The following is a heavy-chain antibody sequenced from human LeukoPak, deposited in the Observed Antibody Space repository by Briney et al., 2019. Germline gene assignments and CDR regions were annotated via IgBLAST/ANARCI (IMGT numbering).Heavy chain of an antibody. CDR2: INHSAST. CDR3: AREYYDILTGYKRIDY. CDR1: GGSFSAYY. V-gene: IGHV4-34*01. D-gene: IGHD3-9*01. Sequence: PSETLSLTCAVYGGSFSAYYWSWIRQPPGKGLEWIGEINHSASTNYNPSLKSRLTISVDASKNQFSLKLSSVTAADTAVYYCAREYYDILTGYKRIDYWGQGTLVTVSS. J-gene: IGHJ4*02.